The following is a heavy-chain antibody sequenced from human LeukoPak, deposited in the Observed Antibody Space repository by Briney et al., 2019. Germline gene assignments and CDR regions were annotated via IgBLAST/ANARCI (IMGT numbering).Heavy chain of an antibody. CDR2: INAGNGDT. Sequence: ASVKVSCKASGYTFSNYAIHWVRQAPGQGLEWMGWINAGNGDTKYSQNLQGRVTITRDTSASIVYMELSSLRSEDTAVYYCASNGWIGGSYSSTPIYWGQGTLVTVSS. CDR1: GYTFSNYA. D-gene: IGHD1-26*01. CDR3: ASNGWIGGSYSSTPIY. J-gene: IGHJ4*02. V-gene: IGHV1-3*01.